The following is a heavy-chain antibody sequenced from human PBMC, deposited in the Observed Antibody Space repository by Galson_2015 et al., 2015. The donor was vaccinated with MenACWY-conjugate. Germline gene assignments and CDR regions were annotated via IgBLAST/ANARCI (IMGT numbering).Heavy chain of an antibody. CDR3: ARYNYVYYFDY. CDR2: MSHGGGFK. J-gene: IGHJ4*02. Sequence: SLRLSCAASGFTFSSYDIHWVRQAPGKGLEWVAVMSHGGGFKFYADSVEDRFAISRDSSRNTLYLQMNGLRAEDTAVYYCARYNYVYYFDYWGQGTLVTVSS. D-gene: IGHD3-10*02. V-gene: IGHV3-30*03. CDR1: GFTFSSYD.